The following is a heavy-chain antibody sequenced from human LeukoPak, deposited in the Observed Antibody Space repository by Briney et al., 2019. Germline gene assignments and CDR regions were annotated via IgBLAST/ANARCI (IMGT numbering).Heavy chain of an antibody. Sequence: PGGSLRLSCAVSGFTFSHSWMSWVRQAPGKGLEWVGRIKSKTDGGTTDYAAPVKGRFTISRDDSKNTLYLQMNSLRAEDTAVYYCARDRRVYYFHSSGYYYYKYYMDVWGKGTTVTVSS. J-gene: IGHJ6*03. CDR2: IKSKTDGGTT. CDR1: GFTFSHSW. CDR3: ARDRRVYYFHSSGYYYYKYYMDV. D-gene: IGHD3-22*01. V-gene: IGHV3-15*01.